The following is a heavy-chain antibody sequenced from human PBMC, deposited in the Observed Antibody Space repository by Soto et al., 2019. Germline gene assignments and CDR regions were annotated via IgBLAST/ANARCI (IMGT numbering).Heavy chain of an antibody. CDR3: ARDRGRSSSYWFDP. J-gene: IGHJ5*02. V-gene: IGHV1-46*01. CDR2: INPSGGST. Sequence: ASLKVSCMASDGTFSSYAISWVRQAPGQGLEWMGIINPSGGSTSYAQKFQGRVTMTRDTSTSTVYMELSSLRSEDTAVYYCARDRGRSSSYWFDPWGQGTLVTVSS. CDR1: DGTFSSYA. D-gene: IGHD6-6*01.